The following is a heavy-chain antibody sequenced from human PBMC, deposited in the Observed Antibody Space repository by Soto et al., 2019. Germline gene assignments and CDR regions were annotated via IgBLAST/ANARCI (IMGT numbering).Heavy chain of an antibody. CDR3: ARVWGSYHAPSGGAGFDP. Sequence: QVQLVQSGAEVKKPGASVKVSCKTSGYTFTSNAITWVRQAPGQGLEWMGWISAYNGNTNYAQKFQDRVTMTTDTSTSTAYMELRSLRSDDTAVYYCARVWGSYHAPSGGAGFDPWGQGTLVTVSS. CDR2: ISAYNGNT. D-gene: IGHD3-16*02. V-gene: IGHV1-18*04. J-gene: IGHJ5*02. CDR1: GYTFTSNA.